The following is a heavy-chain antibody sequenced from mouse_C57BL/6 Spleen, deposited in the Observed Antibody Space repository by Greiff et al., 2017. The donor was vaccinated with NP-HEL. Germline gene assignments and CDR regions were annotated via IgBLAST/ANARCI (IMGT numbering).Heavy chain of an antibody. J-gene: IGHJ3*01. V-gene: IGHV1-69*01. Sequence: QVHVKQPGAELVMPGASVKLSCKASGYTFTSYWMHWVKQRPGQGLEWIGEIDPSDSYTNYNQKFKGKSTLTVDKSSSTAYMQLSSLTSEDSAVYYCARGGLRRGAWFAYWGQGTLVTVSA. CDR1: GYTFTSYW. CDR2: IDPSDSYT. D-gene: IGHD2-4*01. CDR3: ARGGLRRGAWFAY.